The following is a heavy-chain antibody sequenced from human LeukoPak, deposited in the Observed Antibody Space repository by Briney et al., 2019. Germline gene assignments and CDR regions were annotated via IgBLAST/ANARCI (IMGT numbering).Heavy chain of an antibody. D-gene: IGHD3-22*01. CDR2: IYPGDSDT. Sequence: GESLKISCKGSGYSFTSYWIGWVRQMPGKGLEWMGIIYPGDSDTRYSPSFQGQVTISADKSISTAYLQWSSLKASDTAMYYCARLYYCDSSGYYYGPHYYYYYMDVWGKGTTVTVSS. CDR1: GYSFTSYW. V-gene: IGHV5-51*01. J-gene: IGHJ6*03. CDR3: ARLYYCDSSGYYYGPHYYYYYMDV.